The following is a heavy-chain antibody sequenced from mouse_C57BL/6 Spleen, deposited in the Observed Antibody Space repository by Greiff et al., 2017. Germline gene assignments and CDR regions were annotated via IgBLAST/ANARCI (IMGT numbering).Heavy chain of an antibody. J-gene: IGHJ2*01. V-gene: IGHV1-55*01. CDR3: ASTVVATKDY. Sequence: VQLQQSGAELVKPGASVKMSCKASGYTFTSYWLTWVKQRPGQGLEWIGDIYPGSGSTNYNEKFKSKATLTVDTSSSTAYMQLSSLTSEDSAVYYCASTVVATKDYWGQGTTLTVSS. CDR2: IYPGSGST. CDR1: GYTFTSYW. D-gene: IGHD1-1*01.